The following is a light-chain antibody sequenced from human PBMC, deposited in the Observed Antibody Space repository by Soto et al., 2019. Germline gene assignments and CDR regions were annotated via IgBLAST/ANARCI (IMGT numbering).Light chain of an antibody. CDR2: AAS. Sequence: KMTQSASSLSASVEDRVIITCRASQSISSHLNWYQQKPGKAPKLLIFAASSLHSGVPSRFSGSRSGPDFTLTISSLQPEDVATYYCQQSYSSPPTLGQGTKVDIK. V-gene: IGKV1-39*01. CDR3: QQSYSSPPT. J-gene: IGKJ1*01. CDR1: QSISSH.